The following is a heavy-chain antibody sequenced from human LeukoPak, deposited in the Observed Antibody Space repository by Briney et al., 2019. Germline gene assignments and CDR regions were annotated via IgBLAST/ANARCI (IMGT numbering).Heavy chain of an antibody. CDR2: ISDSGHNT. V-gene: IGHV3-23*01. CDR3: SRHLGAGGSGVDY. D-gene: IGHD1-26*01. Sequence: PGGSLRLSCAVSGFTFSVYGVSWVRQAPGKGLEWVSSISDSGHNTDYADSVQGRFTISRDDSKNTAYLEMNSLKIEDTAVYYCSRHLGAGGSGVDYWGQGTLVTVSS. J-gene: IGHJ4*02. CDR1: GFTFSVYG.